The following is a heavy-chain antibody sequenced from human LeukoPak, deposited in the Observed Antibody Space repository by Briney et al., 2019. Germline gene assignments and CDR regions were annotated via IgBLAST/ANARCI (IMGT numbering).Heavy chain of an antibody. Sequence: GGSLRLSCAASGITFSSYGMHWVRQAPGKGLEWVAFIRYDGSNKYYADSVKGRFTISRDNSKNTLYLQMNSLRAEDTAVYYCAKEEFQPLAGKVSYYPPRLFDYWGQGTLVTVSS. CDR1: GITFSSYG. D-gene: IGHD1-26*01. CDR3: AKEEFQPLAGKVSYYPPRLFDY. CDR2: IRYDGSNK. V-gene: IGHV3-30*02. J-gene: IGHJ4*02.